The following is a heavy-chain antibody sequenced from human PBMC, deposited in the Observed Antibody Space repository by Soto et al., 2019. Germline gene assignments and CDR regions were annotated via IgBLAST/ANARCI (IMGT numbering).Heavy chain of an antibody. J-gene: IGHJ6*02. CDR3: ARFSQEDYYYYGMDV. Sequence: PGESLKISCKGSGYSFTSYWISWVRQMPGKGLEWMGRIDPSDSYTNYSPSFQGHVTISADKSISTAYLQWSSLKASDTAMYYCARFSQEDYYYYGMDVWGQGTTVTVSS. D-gene: IGHD3-3*02. V-gene: IGHV5-10-1*01. CDR1: GYSFTSYW. CDR2: IDPSDSYT.